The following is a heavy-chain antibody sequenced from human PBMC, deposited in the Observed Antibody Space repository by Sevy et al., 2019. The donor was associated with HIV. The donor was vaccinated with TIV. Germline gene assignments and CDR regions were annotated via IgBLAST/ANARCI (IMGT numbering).Heavy chain of an antibody. Sequence: GESLKISCAASGFTFDDYWMQWVRQAPGQGLEWVANIRQDGNELYYADSVKGRFTISRDNAKESLFLQMTNLRVEDTAIYYCARRYFDLWGRGTLVTVSS. CDR2: IRQDGNEL. J-gene: IGHJ4*02. V-gene: IGHV3-7*01. CDR1: GFTFDDYW. CDR3: ARRYFDL.